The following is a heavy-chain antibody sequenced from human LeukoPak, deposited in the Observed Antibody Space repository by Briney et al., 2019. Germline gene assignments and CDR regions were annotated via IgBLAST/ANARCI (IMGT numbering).Heavy chain of an antibody. CDR3: ARPVPSRLGWFDP. CDR1: GGSISSYY. Sequence: PSETLSLTCTVSGGSISSYYWSWIRQPPGKGLEWIGTIYYSGSTYYNPSLKSRVTISVDTSKNQFSLKLTSVTAADTAVYYCARPVPSRLGWFDPWGHGTLVTVSS. D-gene: IGHD1-1*01. V-gene: IGHV4-39*01. J-gene: IGHJ5*02. CDR2: IYYSGST.